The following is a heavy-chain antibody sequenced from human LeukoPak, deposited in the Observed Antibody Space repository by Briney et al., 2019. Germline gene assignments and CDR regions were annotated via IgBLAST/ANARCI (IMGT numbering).Heavy chain of an antibody. J-gene: IGHJ4*02. V-gene: IGHV4-34*01. CDR1: GGSFSGYY. Sequence: SETLSLTCAVYGGSFSGYYWSWIRQTPGKGLEWIGEINHSGSTNYNPSLKSRVTISVDTSKNQFSLKLSSVTAADTAVYYCAGTYYYDSSGYYFDYWGQGTLVTVSS. D-gene: IGHD3-22*01. CDR2: INHSGST. CDR3: AGTYYYDSSGYYFDY.